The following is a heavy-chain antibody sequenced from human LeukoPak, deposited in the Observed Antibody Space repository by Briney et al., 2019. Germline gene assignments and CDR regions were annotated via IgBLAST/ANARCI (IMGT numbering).Heavy chain of an antibody. CDR2: IIPIFGTA. J-gene: IGHJ4*02. Sequence: SVKVSCKASGYTFTSYDINWVRQATGQGLEWMGGIIPIFGTANYAQKFQGRVTITADESTSTAYMELSSLRSEDTAVYYCARTPYYYDFWSANNIGLDYWGQGTLVTVSS. CDR3: ARTPYYYDFWSANNIGLDY. D-gene: IGHD3-3*01. CDR1: GYTFTSYD. V-gene: IGHV1-69*13.